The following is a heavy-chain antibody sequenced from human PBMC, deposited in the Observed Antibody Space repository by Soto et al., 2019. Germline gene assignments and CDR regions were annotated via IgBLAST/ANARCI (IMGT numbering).Heavy chain of an antibody. D-gene: IGHD2-21*01. J-gene: IGHJ4*02. CDR2: TRDKANSYTT. V-gene: IGHV3-72*01. CDR1: GFTFSDHY. Sequence: GGSLRLSCAASGFTFSDHYMDWVRQAPGKGLEWVGRTRDKANSYTTEYAASVKGRFTISRDDSKSSLYLQMNSLKTEDTAVYYCRCDCYWGQGTLVTVSS. CDR3: RCDCY.